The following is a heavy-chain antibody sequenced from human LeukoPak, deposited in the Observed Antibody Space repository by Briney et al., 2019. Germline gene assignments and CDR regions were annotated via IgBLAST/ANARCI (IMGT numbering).Heavy chain of an antibody. V-gene: IGHV3-15*01. Sequence: GGSLRLSCAASGFTFSDYYMSWIRQAPGKGLEWVGRIKSKTDGGTTDYAGPVKGRFTMSRDDSKNTVYLEMMSLKSEDTAVYYCTTRSPASGSGTYYRSDYWGQGTLVTVSS. J-gene: IGHJ4*02. CDR2: IKSKTDGGTT. D-gene: IGHD3-10*01. CDR1: GFTFSDYY. CDR3: TTRSPASGSGTYYRSDY.